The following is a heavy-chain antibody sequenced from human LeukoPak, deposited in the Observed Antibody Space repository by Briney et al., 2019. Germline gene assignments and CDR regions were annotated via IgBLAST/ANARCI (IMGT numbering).Heavy chain of an antibody. CDR1: GGSISSTYW. CDR2: IYHSGFT. Sequence: SGTLSLTCDVSGGSISSTYWWTWVRQSPGKELEWIGEIYHSGFTNYNPSLKSRVTISVDKPKNHFSLKLSSVTAADTAVYYCARAGYSSSWYDRTDAFDIWGQGTMVTVSS. D-gene: IGHD6-13*01. V-gene: IGHV4-4*02. J-gene: IGHJ3*02. CDR3: ARAGYSSSWYDRTDAFDI.